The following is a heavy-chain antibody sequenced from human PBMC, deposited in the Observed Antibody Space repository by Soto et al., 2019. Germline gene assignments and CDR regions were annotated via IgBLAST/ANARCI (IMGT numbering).Heavy chain of an antibody. D-gene: IGHD3-10*01. Sequence: PGGSLRLSCAASGFTFSSYSMNWFRQAPGKGLEWVSSISSSSSYIYYADSVKGRFTISRDNAKNSLYLQMNSLRAEDTAVYYCARAPGPYASGSYYNVAGLTYYCGMDVWGQGTTVTVYS. V-gene: IGHV3-21*01. CDR3: ARAPGPYASGSYYNVAGLTYYCGMDV. CDR1: GFTFSSYS. CDR2: ISSSSSYI. J-gene: IGHJ6*02.